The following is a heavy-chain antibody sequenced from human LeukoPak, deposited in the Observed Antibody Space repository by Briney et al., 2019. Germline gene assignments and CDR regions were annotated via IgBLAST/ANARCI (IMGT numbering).Heavy chain of an antibody. CDR3: ARDAYYYGSGNYYSMAWFDP. V-gene: IGHV1-69*05. D-gene: IGHD3-10*01. Sequence: SVKVSCKASGGPFSSYAISWVRQAPGQGLEWMGGIVPLVDTTNYAHKFQGRVTFTTDDSTSTAYMQLSSLRSEDTAIYYCARDAYYYGSGNYYSMAWFDPWGQGTLVTVSS. J-gene: IGHJ5*02. CDR2: IVPLVDTT. CDR1: GGPFSSYA.